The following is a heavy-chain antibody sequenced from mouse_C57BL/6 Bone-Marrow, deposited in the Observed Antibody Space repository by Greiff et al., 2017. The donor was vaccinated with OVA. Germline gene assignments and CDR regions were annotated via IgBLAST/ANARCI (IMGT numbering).Heavy chain of an antibody. Sequence: QVQLQQSGPGLVQPSQSLSITCTVSGFSLTSYGVHWVRQSPGKGLEWLGVICSGGSTDYNAAFMSRLSITKDNSKSQVFLKMNSLQAEDTAIYYCAAIPGGLAYWGQGTLVTVSA. CDR2: ICSGGST. CDR3: AAIPGGLAY. J-gene: IGHJ3*01. V-gene: IGHV2-5*01. CDR1: GFSLTSYG. D-gene: IGHD2-12*01.